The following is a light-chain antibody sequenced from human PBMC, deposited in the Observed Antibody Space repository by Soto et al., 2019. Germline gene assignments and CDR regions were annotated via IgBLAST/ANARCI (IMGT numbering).Light chain of an antibody. CDR2: LGS. CDR1: QSLLQSNGYNY. CDR3: MQALQTIT. V-gene: IGKV2-28*01. J-gene: IGKJ5*01. Sequence: DIVMTQSPLSLPVTPGEPASISCRSSQSLLQSNGYNYLDWYLQKPGQSPQLLIYLGSNRASGVPDRFSGSGAGTDFTLKISRVEAEDVGLCFCMQALQTITFGQGTRLEIK.